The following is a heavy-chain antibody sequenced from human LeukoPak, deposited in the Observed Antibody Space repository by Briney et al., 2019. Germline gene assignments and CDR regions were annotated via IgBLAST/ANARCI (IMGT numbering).Heavy chain of an antibody. D-gene: IGHD1-7*01. J-gene: IGHJ5*02. CDR1: GFTFNRYS. CDR2: ISRASEAI. Sequence: GGSLRLSCAASGFTFNRYSMAWVRQAPGKGLEWVSIISRASEAIFYADSVKGRFTISRDNAKNSLYLQMNGLRAEDTAAYYCARGATDTTRWFDPWGQGTLVTVSS. V-gene: IGHV3-21*01. CDR3: ARGATDTTRWFDP.